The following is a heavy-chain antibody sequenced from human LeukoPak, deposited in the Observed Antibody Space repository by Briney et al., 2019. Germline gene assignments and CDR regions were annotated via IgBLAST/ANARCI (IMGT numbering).Heavy chain of an antibody. CDR3: AKDHYCSSTSCYSAFDI. D-gene: IGHD2-2*02. J-gene: IGHJ3*02. V-gene: IGHV3-23*01. Sequence: GSLRLSCAASGFTFSSYAMSWVRQAPGKGLEGVSAISGSGGSTYYADSVKGRFTISRDNSKNTLYLQMNSLRAEDTAVYYCAKDHYCSSTSCYSAFDIWGQGTMVTVSS. CDR2: ISGSGGST. CDR1: GFTFSSYA.